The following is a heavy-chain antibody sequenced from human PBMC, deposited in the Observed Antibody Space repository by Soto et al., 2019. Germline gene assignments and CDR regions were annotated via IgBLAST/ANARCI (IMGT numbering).Heavy chain of an antibody. CDR2: IKSKTDGGTT. D-gene: IGHD3-3*01. CDR3: TTDTYYDFWSGYYIKFDY. Sequence: GGSLRLSCAASGFTFSNAWMSWVRQAPGKGLEWVGRIKSKTDGGTTDYAAPVKGRFTISRDDSKNTLYLQMNSLKTEDTAVYYCTTDTYYDFWSGYYIKFDYWGQGTLVTVSS. J-gene: IGHJ4*02. V-gene: IGHV3-15*01. CDR1: GFTFSNAW.